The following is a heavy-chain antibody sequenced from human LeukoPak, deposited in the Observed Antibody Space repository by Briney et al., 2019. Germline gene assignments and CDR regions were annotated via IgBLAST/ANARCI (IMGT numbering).Heavy chain of an antibody. CDR3: ARLRRDGHDIFDY. CDR2: ISYDGSNK. Sequence: PGGSLRLSCAASGFTFSSYAMHWVRQAPGKGLEWVAVISYDGSNKYYADPVKGRFTISRDNSKNTLYLQMNSLRAEDTAVYYCARLRRDGHDIFDYWGQGTLVTVSS. D-gene: IGHD5-24*01. CDR1: GFTFSSYA. V-gene: IGHV3-30-3*01. J-gene: IGHJ4*02.